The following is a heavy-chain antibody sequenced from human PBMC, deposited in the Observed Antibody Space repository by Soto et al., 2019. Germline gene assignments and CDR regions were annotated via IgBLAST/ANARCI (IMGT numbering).Heavy chain of an antibody. Sequence: SETLSLTCTVSGGSISSYYWSWIRQPPGKGLEWIGYIYYSGSTNYNPSLKSRVTISVDTSKNQFSLKLSSVTAADTAVYYCAGTVYYYYYGMDVWGQGTTVTVSS. V-gene: IGHV4-59*01. CDR2: IYYSGST. CDR3: AGTVYYYYYGMDV. J-gene: IGHJ6*02. CDR1: GGSISSYY.